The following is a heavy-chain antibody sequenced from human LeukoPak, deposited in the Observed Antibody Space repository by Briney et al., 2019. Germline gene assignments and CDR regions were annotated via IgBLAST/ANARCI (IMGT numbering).Heavy chain of an antibody. CDR1: GFTFSRYW. V-gene: IGHV3-7*01. J-gene: IGHJ5*02. CDR2: MNQDGSEI. Sequence: GGSLRLSCVGSGFTFSRYWLNWVRQAPGKGLEWVANMNQDGSEIYYLDSVKGQFTISRDNSKNTLYLQMDSLRAEDTALYYCTRDGGGGYNQIDARGQGTLVTVSS. D-gene: IGHD5-24*01. CDR3: TRDGGGGYNQIDA.